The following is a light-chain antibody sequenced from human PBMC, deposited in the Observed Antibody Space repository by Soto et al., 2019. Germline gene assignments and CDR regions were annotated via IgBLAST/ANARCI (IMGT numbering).Light chain of an antibody. Sequence: DIQMTQSPSSLSASVGDRVTITCRASQSISSWLAWYQQKPGKAPKLLIYDASSLESGVPSRFSGSGSGTEFTLTISSLQPDDFATYYCQQCYSFWTFGQGTKVDI. J-gene: IGKJ1*01. CDR3: QQCYSFWT. CDR1: QSISSW. V-gene: IGKV1-5*01. CDR2: DAS.